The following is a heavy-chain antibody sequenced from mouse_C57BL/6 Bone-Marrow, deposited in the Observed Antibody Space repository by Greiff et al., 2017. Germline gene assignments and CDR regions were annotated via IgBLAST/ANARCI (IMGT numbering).Heavy chain of an antibody. CDR1: GYTFTSYW. V-gene: IGHV1-69*01. Sequence: QVQLQQPGAELVMPGASVKLSCKASGYTFTSYWMHWVKQRPGQGLEWIGEIDPSDSYTNYNQKFKGKSTLTVDKSSSTAYMQLSSLTSEDSAVYYCARGITTVVEPYFDDWGQGTTLTVSS. J-gene: IGHJ2*01. CDR2: IDPSDSYT. CDR3: ARGITTVVEPYFDD. D-gene: IGHD1-1*01.